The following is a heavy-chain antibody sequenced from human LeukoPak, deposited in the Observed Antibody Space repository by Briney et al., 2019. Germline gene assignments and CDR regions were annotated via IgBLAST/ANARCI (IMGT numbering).Heavy chain of an antibody. V-gene: IGHV4-59*01. CDR3: ARDEGGPLDY. Sequence: SETLSLTCTVSGGSISSYYWSWIRQPPGKGLEWIGYIYYSGSTNYNPSLKSRVTISVDTSKNQFSLKPSSVTAADTAVYYCARDEGGPLDYWGQGTLVTVSS. D-gene: IGHD2-15*01. CDR1: GGSISSYY. CDR2: IYYSGST. J-gene: IGHJ4*02.